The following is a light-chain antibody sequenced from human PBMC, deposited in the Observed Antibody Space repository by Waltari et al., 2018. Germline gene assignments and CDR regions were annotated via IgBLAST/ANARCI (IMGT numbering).Light chain of an antibody. CDR2: DVT. Sequence: QSALTQPASVSGSPGQSVTISCTGTNSDVGGYNYVSWYQHHPDKAPKLLIYDVTERPSGVPDRFSGSKSGNTASLTISGLQAEDEADYYCCSYAGTYTLGVFGTGTKVTVL. J-gene: IGLJ1*01. CDR1: NSDVGGYNY. V-gene: IGLV2-11*01. CDR3: CSYAGTYTLGV.